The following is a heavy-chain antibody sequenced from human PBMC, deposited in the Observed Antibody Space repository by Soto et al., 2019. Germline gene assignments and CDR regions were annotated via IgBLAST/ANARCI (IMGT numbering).Heavy chain of an antibody. CDR2: INPNSGGT. CDR1: GYTFTGYY. J-gene: IGHJ6*02. Sequence: ASVKVSCKASGYTFTGYYMHWVRQAPGQGLEWMGWINPNSGGTNYAQKFQGWVTMTRDTSISTAYMELSRLRSDDTAVYYCARDGALWFGVPNVGDDYYYYGMDVWGQGTTVTVSS. CDR3: ARDGALWFGVPNVGDDYYYYGMDV. D-gene: IGHD3-10*01. V-gene: IGHV1-2*04.